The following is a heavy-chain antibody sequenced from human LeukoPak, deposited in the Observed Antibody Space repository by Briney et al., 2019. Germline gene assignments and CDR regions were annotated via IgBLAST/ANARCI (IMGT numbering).Heavy chain of an antibody. CDR2: FDPEDGET. J-gene: IGHJ3*02. D-gene: IGHD3-3*01. Sequence: ASVKVSCKASGYTFTSYGISWVRQAPGQGLEWMGGFDPEDGETIYAQKFQGRVTMTEDTSTDTAYMELSSLRSEDTAVYYCATDAKDLRFLEGAFDIWGQGTMVTVSS. CDR3: ATDAKDLRFLEGAFDI. CDR1: GYTFTSYG. V-gene: IGHV1-24*01.